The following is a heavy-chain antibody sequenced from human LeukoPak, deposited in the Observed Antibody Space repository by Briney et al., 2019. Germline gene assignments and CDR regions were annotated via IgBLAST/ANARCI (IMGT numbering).Heavy chain of an antibody. CDR2: IYYSGST. V-gene: IGHV4-59*01. CDR1: GGSISSYY. CDR3: ASYGSGSDYRY. J-gene: IGHJ4*02. Sequence: SETLSLTCTVSGGSISSYYWSWIRQPPGKGLEWIGYIYYSGSTNYNPSLKSRVTISVDTSKNQFSLKLSSVTAADTAVYYCASYGSGSDYRYWGQGTLVTVSS. D-gene: IGHD3-10*01.